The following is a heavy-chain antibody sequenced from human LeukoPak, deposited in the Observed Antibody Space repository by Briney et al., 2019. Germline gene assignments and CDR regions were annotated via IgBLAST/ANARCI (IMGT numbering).Heavy chain of an antibody. CDR2: VSHTGST. CDR3: ARQGTMTRGVYWLDP. D-gene: IGHD3-10*01. V-gene: IGHV4-39*01. CDR1: GASINTSNFY. Sequence: SETLSLTCTVSGASINTSNFYWGWIRHPPGKGLESIGSVSHTGSTYSNPSLNSRVTISVDTSKNQFSLKLTSVTAADTAVYFCARQGTMTRGVYWLDPWGKGSLVTVSS. J-gene: IGHJ5*02.